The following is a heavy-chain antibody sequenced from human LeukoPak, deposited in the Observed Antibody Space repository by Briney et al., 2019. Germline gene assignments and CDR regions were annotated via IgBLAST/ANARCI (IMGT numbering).Heavy chain of an antibody. CDR1: GFTMIVYW. Sequence: GGSLRLSCAASGFTMIVYWMSWVRQAPGKGLEWVGNIKQDGSERNYVDYVKGRFTISRDNAKKSLYLQMNSLRAEDTAVYFCAKRGVVIRGLLVIGLNTEAYYFDSWGQGILVTVSS. CDR2: IKQDGSER. D-gene: IGHD3-10*01. V-gene: IGHV3-7*01. J-gene: IGHJ4*02. CDR3: AKRGVVIRGLLVIGLNTEAYYFDS.